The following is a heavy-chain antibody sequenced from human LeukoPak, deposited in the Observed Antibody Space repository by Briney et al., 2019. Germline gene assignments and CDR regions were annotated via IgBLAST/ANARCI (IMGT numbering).Heavy chain of an antibody. J-gene: IGHJ4*02. Sequence: GGSLRLSCAASGFTFSSYSMNWVRQAPGKGLEWVSSISSSSSYIYYADSVKSRFTISRDNAKNSLYLQMNSLRAEDTAVYYCARGTYSSSLESYYFDYWGQGTLVTVSS. CDR2: ISSSSSYI. V-gene: IGHV3-21*01. D-gene: IGHD6-6*01. CDR1: GFTFSSYS. CDR3: ARGTYSSSLESYYFDY.